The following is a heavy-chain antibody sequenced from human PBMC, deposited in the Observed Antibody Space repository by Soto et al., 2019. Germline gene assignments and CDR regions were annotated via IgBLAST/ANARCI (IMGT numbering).Heavy chain of an antibody. D-gene: IGHD3-22*01. J-gene: IGHJ5*02. CDR2: IYYSGST. V-gene: IGHV4-30-4*01. CDR3: ARDPGYYYDSSQT. CDR1: GGSISSGDYY. Sequence: SSETLSLTCTVSGGSISSGDYYWSWIRQPPGKGLEWIGYIYYSGSTYYNPSLKSRVTISVDTSKNQFSLKLSSVTAADTAVYYCARDPGYYYDSSQTWGQGTLVTVS.